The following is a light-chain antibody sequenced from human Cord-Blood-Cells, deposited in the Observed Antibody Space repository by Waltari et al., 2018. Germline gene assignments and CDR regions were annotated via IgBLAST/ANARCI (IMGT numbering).Light chain of an antibody. V-gene: IGKV3-20*01. Sequence: EIVLTQSPGTLSLSPAERATLSCRASQSVSSSYLAWYQQKPGQAPRLLIYGASSRATGIPDRFSGSGYGTDFTLTISRLEPEDFAVYYCQQYGSSPLTFGGGTKVEIK. J-gene: IGKJ4*01. CDR2: GAS. CDR1: QSVSSSY. CDR3: QQYGSSPLT.